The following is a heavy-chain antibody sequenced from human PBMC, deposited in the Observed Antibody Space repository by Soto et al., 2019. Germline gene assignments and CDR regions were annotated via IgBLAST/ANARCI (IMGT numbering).Heavy chain of an antibody. D-gene: IGHD1-1*01. Sequence: EVQLVESGGGLVQPGGSLRLSCAASGFTFSSYWMRWVRQAPGKGLEWVANIKQDGSEKYYVDSVKGRFTISRDNAKNSLYLQMNSQCSADTAVDYGVRPSRTVPPWCDPGGQGTLVTVSS. CDR3: VRPSRTVPPWCDP. J-gene: IGHJ5*02. V-gene: IGHV3-7*04. CDR1: GFTFSSYW. CDR2: IKQDGSEK.